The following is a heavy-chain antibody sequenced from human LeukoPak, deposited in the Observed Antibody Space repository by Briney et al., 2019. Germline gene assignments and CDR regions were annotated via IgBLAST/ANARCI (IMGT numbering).Heavy chain of an antibody. CDR2: ISISGDDT. Sequence: GGSLRLSCATSGFSFSSHAMTWVRQAPGKGLEWLSAISISGDDTYYADSVKGRFTISRDSSKNTLYLQMNSLRAEDTAVYYCVKGGGNVRRYFEYWGQGTLVTVSS. CDR3: VKGGGNVRRYFEY. D-gene: IGHD4-23*01. CDR1: GFSFSSHA. J-gene: IGHJ4*02. V-gene: IGHV3-23*01.